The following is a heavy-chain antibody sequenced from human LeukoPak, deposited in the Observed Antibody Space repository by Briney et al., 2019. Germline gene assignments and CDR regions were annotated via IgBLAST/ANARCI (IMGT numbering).Heavy chain of an antibody. CDR1: GFTFSSYA. V-gene: IGHV3-23*01. Sequence: GGSLRLSCAASGFTFSSYAMSWVRQAPGKGLEWVSAISGSGGSTYYADSVKGRFTIPRHNSKNTLYLQMNSLRAEDTAVYYCAKGQGCYENHNWFDPWGQGTLVTVSS. D-gene: IGHD5-12*01. CDR3: AKGQGCYENHNWFDP. J-gene: IGHJ5*02. CDR2: ISGSGGST.